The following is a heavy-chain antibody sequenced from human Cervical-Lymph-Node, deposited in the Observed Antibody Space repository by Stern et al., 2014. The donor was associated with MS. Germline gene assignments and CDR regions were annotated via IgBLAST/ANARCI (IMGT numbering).Heavy chain of an antibody. D-gene: IGHD4-17*01. V-gene: IGHV5-51*03. CDR1: GYSFSYHW. CDR3: ARAFGDDSHWYIDL. CDR2: IYVGDSET. Sequence: VQLVESGAEVKKPGESLKISCKGSGYSFSYHWLAWGRQKPGKGLEWMGIIYVGDSETRYSPSFRGQVTISADKSIATAYLQWSTIRASDTATYYCARAFGDDSHWYIDLWGRGTLVSVSS. J-gene: IGHJ2*01.